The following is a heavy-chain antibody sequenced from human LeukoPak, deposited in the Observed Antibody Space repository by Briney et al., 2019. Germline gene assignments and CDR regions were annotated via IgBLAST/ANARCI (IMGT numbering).Heavy chain of an antibody. Sequence: PGGSLRLSCAASGFTFDDYGMSWVRQAPGKGLEWVSGINWNGGSTGYADSVKGRFTISRDNAKNSLYLQMNSLRAEDTALYYCARAVEGFGDRSFYYYYYYMDVWRKGTTVTVSS. D-gene: IGHD2-21*02. CDR2: INWNGGST. V-gene: IGHV3-20*04. J-gene: IGHJ6*03. CDR1: GFTFDDYG. CDR3: ARAVEGFGDRSFYYYYYYMDV.